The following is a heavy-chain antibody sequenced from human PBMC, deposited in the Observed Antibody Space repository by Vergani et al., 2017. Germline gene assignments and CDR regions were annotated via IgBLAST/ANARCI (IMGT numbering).Heavy chain of an antibody. CDR3: ASGGHGSENGVALQR. CDR2: IYPGDSEV. CDR1: GYIFSNFW. D-gene: IGHD3-10*01. V-gene: IGHV5-51*01. J-gene: IGHJ3*01. Sequence: EKQLVQSGSETKKPGESLKISCQAFGYIFSNFWIGWVRQRPGRGLEGMGIIYPGDSEVKSNPTFRGQVIFSVDTSVNTAYLQWRSLQASDTATYFCASGGHGSENGVALQRWGQGTNITVSS.